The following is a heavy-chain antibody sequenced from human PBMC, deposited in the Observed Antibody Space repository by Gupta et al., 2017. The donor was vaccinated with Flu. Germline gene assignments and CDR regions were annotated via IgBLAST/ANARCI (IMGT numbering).Heavy chain of an antibody. J-gene: IGHJ3*01. D-gene: IGHD3-22*01. CDR1: GFIFNSFA. CDR3: AKGLDRGGNYFDAFDV. CDR2: ITASGYTT. Sequence: DVELLESGVGLVEPGGSLRFSCAVSGFIFNSFAMTWVRPAPGKGLDWIALITASGYTTRYSDSVKGRFTISRDNSKNILFLRMNNLRGEDTAIYYCAKGLDRGGNYFDAFDVWGQGTMVSLSS. V-gene: IGHV3-23*01.